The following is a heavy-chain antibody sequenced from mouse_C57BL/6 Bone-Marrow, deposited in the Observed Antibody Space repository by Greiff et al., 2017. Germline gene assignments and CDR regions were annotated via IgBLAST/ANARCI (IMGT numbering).Heavy chain of an antibody. CDR2: ISDGGSYT. Sequence: EVQLVESGGGLVKPGGSLKLSCAASGFTFSSYAMSWVRQTPEKRLEWVATISDGGSYTYYPDNVKGRFTISRDNAKNNLYLQMSHLKSEDTAMYYCARDWRLRRPWFAYWGQGTLVTVSA. D-gene: IGHD2-4*01. V-gene: IGHV5-4*01. CDR1: GFTFSSYA. CDR3: ARDWRLRRPWFAY. J-gene: IGHJ3*01.